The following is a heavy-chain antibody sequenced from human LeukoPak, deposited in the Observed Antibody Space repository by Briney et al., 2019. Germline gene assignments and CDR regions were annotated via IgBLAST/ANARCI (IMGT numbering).Heavy chain of an antibody. CDR1: GGSISPYS. CDR2: IYYSGST. V-gene: IGHV4-59*12. J-gene: IGHJ4*02. Sequence: SETLSLTCTVSGGSISPYSWSWIRQPPGKGLEWIGYIYYSGSTYYNPSLKSRVTISVDTSKNQFSLKLSSVTAADTAVYYCASDSSGYYSDWGQGTLVTVSS. CDR3: ASDSSGYYSD. D-gene: IGHD3-22*01.